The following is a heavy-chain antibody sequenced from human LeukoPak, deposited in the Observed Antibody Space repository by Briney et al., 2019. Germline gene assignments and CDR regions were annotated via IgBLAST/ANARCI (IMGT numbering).Heavy chain of an antibody. Sequence: GGSLRLSCAASGFTVSRNYMNWVRQAPGKGLEWVSVIYSGGNTYYADSVQGRFSISRDDAKNTLYLQMNSLRSEDTAVYYCVGSSITTFDYWGQGTLVTVSS. D-gene: IGHD2-2*01. CDR3: VGSSITTFDY. V-gene: IGHV3-53*05. CDR1: GFTVSRNY. CDR2: IYSGGNT. J-gene: IGHJ4*02.